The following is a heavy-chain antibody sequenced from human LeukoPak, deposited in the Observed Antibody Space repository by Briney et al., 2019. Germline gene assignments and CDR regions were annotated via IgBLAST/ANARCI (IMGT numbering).Heavy chain of an antibody. CDR2: IYYSGST. CDR3: ARHASGDYDFFDY. Sequence: SETLSLTCTVSGGSISSYYWSWIRQPPGKGLEWIGYIYYSGSTNYNPSLKSRVTISVDTSKNQFSLKLSSVTAADTAVYYCARHASGDYDFFDYWGQGTLVTVSS. J-gene: IGHJ4*02. D-gene: IGHD4/OR15-4a*01. V-gene: IGHV4-59*08. CDR1: GGSISSYY.